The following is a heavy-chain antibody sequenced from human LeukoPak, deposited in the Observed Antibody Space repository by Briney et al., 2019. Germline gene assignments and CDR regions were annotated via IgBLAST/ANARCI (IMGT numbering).Heavy chain of an antibody. CDR1: GGTLSSYA. CDR3: ARVRYYYDSSGYSVESYYYYYYMDV. Sequence: GSSVKVSCKASGGTLSSYAISWVRQAPGQGLEWMGGIIPIFGTANYAQKFQGRVTITTDESTSTAYMELSSLRSEDTAVYYCARVRYYYDSSGYSVESYYYYYYMDVWGKGTTVTVSS. V-gene: IGHV1-69*05. CDR2: IIPIFGTA. D-gene: IGHD3-22*01. J-gene: IGHJ6*03.